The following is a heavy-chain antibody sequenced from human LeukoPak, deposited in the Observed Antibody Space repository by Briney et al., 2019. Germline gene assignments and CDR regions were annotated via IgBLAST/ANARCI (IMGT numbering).Heavy chain of an antibody. CDR1: GGSISSGDYY. CDR2: IYYSGST. CDR3: ARGPNWNDEWYFDY. V-gene: IGHV4-30-4*01. J-gene: IGHJ4*02. Sequence: SETLSLTCTVSGGSISSGDYYWSWIRQPPGKGLEWIGYIYYSGSTYYNPSLKSRVTISVDTSKNQFSLKLSSVTAADTAVYYCARGPNWNDEWYFDYWGQGTLVTVSS. D-gene: IGHD1-20*01.